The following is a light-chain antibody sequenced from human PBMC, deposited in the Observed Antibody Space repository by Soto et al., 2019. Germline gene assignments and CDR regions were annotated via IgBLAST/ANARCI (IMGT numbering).Light chain of an antibody. V-gene: IGKV3-15*01. CDR2: GAS. Sequence: VLPQSPATPSVSAGERATLSSRACQSVSSNLAWYQQKPGQAPRLLIYGASTRATGIPSRFSGSGSGTEFTLTISSLRSEEFAVYYCQQCSNWHRTFGKGAKVDIK. J-gene: IGKJ1*01. CDR3: QQCSNWHRT. CDR1: QSVSSN.